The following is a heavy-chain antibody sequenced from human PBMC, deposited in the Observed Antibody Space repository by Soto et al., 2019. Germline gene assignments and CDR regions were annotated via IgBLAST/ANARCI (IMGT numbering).Heavy chain of an antibody. CDR1: GGFISRGDNY. J-gene: IGHJ4*02. V-gene: IGHV4-30-4*01. D-gene: IGHD1-7*01. CDR2: IYTGGST. Sequence: PSETLSLTCTVSGGFISRGDNYWSWIRQPPGKGLEWIGYIYTGGSTYYNPSVKGRLTISVDTSKNQFSLKLSSVTATDTAVYYCAREDWNYGRPFDYWGQRILVTVSS. CDR3: AREDWNYGRPFDY.